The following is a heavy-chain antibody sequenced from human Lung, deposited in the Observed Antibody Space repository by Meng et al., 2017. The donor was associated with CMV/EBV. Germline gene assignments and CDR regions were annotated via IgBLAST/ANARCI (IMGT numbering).Heavy chain of an antibody. J-gene: IGHJ4*02. Sequence: GGSXRLXCAASGFIFGNAWMTWVRQTTGKGLEWICRIKSKNDGETTDYLSLVKGRFTISRDDSKTTLYSQMTSLKAVDTAVYYCATYGAARKFDFWGQGTLVTVSS. CDR2: IKSKNDGETT. CDR3: ATYGAARKFDF. D-gene: IGHD4-17*01. V-gene: IGHV3-15*01. CDR1: GFIFGNAW.